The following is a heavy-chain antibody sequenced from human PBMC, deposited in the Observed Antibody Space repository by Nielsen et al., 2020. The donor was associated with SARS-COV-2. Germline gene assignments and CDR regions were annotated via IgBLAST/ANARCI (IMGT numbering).Heavy chain of an antibody. Sequence: GESLKISCAASGFTLSNYWMHWARQAPGKGLVWVSRIKSDGITTNYADSVKGRFTISRDNAKNSLYLQMNSLRAEDTAVYYCARFTEFGYCSSTSCPENYYYYGMDVWGQGTTVTVSS. CDR1: GFTLSNYW. D-gene: IGHD2-2*03. V-gene: IGHV3-74*01. CDR3: ARFTEFGYCSSTSCPENYYYYGMDV. CDR2: IKSDGITT. J-gene: IGHJ6*02.